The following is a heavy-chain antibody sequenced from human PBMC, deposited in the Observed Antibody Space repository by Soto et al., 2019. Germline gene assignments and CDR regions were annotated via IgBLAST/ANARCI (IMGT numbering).Heavy chain of an antibody. CDR3: AREGLPNSIDY. CDR1: GGSISSYC. CDR2: IYYSGST. V-gene: IGHV4-59*01. J-gene: IGHJ4*02. Sequence: PSETLSLTCTVSGGSISSYCWSWIRQPPGKGLEWIGYIYYSGSTNYNPSLKSRVTISVDTSKNQFSLKLSSVTAADTAVYYCAREGLPNSIDYWDQGTLVTVSS.